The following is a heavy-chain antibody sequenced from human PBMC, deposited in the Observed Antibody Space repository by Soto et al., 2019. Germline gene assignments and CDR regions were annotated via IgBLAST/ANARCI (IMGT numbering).Heavy chain of an antibody. J-gene: IGHJ3*01. CDR2: IRGDGAAT. CDR3: AKDRRVGEYPAFDL. V-gene: IGHV3-23*01. D-gene: IGHD2-21*01. CDR1: GFTLSDYD. Sequence: DVHLLESGGGLVQPGGSLRLSCVASGFTLSDYDMGWVRQAPGKGLEWVSLIRGDGAATYYARSLEGRLTISRDTSENTLYLQMNSLRVEDTALYYCAKDRRVGEYPAFDLWGQGTLVTVSS.